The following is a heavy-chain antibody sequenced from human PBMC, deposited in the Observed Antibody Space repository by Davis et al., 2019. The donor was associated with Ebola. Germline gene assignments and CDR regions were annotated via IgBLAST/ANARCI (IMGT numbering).Heavy chain of an antibody. D-gene: IGHD2-21*01. V-gene: IGHV3-30-3*01. CDR3: ARDGPLFALRDYYYGMDV. CDR2: ISYDGSNK. Sequence: PGGSLRLSCAASGFTFRSYDMHWVRQAPGKGLEWVALISYDGSNKYYADSVKGRFTISRDNSKNTLYLQMNSLRAEDTAVYYCARDGPLFALRDYYYGMDVWGQGTTVTVSS. J-gene: IGHJ6*02. CDR1: GFTFRSYD.